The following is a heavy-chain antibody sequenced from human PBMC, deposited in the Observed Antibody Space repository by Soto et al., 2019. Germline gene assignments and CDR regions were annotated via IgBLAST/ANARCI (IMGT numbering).Heavy chain of an antibody. CDR1: GYTFTSYA. D-gene: IGHD3-22*01. V-gene: IGHV1-3*01. CDR3: ARDLPGSSGYYYFDY. Sequence: QVQLVQSRAEVKKPGASVKVSCKASGYTFTSYAMHWVRQAPGQRLEWMGWINAGNGNTKYSQKFQGRVTITRDTSASTAYMELSSLRSEDTAVYYCARDLPGSSGYYYFDYWGQGTLVTVSS. J-gene: IGHJ4*02. CDR2: INAGNGNT.